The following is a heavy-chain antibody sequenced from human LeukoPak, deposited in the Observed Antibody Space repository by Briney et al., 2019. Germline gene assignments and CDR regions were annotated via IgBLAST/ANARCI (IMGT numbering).Heavy chain of an antibody. D-gene: IGHD6-6*01. CDR3: ATDHIEHYSSSSRENFYFYMDV. V-gene: IGHV1-24*01. Sequence: ASVTVSCTVSGDSLTKLSMHWVRQAPGKGLEWMGGFYPEEVEKFYAQNLQGRLPMTDHPSTGTPYMELSSLRSEDTAVYYCATDHIEHYSSSSRENFYFYMDVWGTGTTVTVSS. CDR1: GDSLTKLS. J-gene: IGHJ6*03. CDR2: FYPEEVEK.